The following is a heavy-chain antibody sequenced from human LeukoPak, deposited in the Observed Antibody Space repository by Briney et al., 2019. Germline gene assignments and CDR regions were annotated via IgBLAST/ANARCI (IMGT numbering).Heavy chain of an antibody. Sequence: PSETLSLTCTVSGVSVSSGSYYWSWIRQPPGKGLEWIGYIYYSGSTNYNPSLKSRVTISVDTSKNQFSLKLSSVTAADTAVYYCARGAGYSSSNDYWGQGTLVTVSS. CDR3: ARGAGYSSSNDY. CDR1: GVSVSSGSYY. V-gene: IGHV4-61*01. CDR2: IYYSGST. D-gene: IGHD6-13*01. J-gene: IGHJ4*02.